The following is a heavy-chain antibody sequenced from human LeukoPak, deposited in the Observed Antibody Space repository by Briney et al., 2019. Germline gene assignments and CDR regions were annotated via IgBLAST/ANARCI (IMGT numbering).Heavy chain of an antibody. CDR3: ARDGSSITMIVVVNAFDI. J-gene: IGHJ3*02. CDR1: GGSISSSSYY. Sequence: SETLSLTCTVSGGSISSSSYYWGWIRQPPGKGLEWIGSIYHSGSTYYNPSLKSRVTISVDTSKNQFSLKLSSVTAADTAVYYCARDGSSITMIVVVNAFDIWGQGTMVTVSS. V-gene: IGHV4-39*07. D-gene: IGHD3-22*01. CDR2: IYHSGST.